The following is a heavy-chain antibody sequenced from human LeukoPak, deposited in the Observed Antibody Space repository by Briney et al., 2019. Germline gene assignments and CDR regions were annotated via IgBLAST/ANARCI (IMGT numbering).Heavy chain of an antibody. J-gene: IGHJ6*02. CDR2: FDPEDGET. D-gene: IGHD3-9*01. V-gene: IGHV1-24*01. Sequence: ASVKVSCKVSGYTLTELSMHWVRQAPGKGREGMGGFDPEDGETIYAQKFQGRVTMTEDTSTDTAYMELSSLRSEDTAVYYCATSSLVTLRRDYYYYYGMDVWGQGTTVTVSS. CDR3: ATSSLVTLRRDYYYYYGMDV. CDR1: GYTLTELS.